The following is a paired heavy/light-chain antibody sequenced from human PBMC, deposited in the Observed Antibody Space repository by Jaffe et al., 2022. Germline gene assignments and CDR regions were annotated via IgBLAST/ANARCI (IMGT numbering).Light chain of an antibody. V-gene: IGKV4-1*01. CDR3: QQYYSLPVT. Sequence: DFVMTQSPDSLAVSLGERATISCKSSQSVLYSSNNKNYLAWYQQKPGQPPKLLIYWASTRESGVPDRFSGSGSGTDFTLTISSLQAEDVAIYYCQQYYSLPVTFGQGTKVEIK. J-gene: IGKJ2*01. CDR1: QSVLYSSNNKNY. CDR2: WAS.
Heavy chain of an antibody. J-gene: IGHJ4*02. CDR3: ARVPGGYCTGGNCYRGFDY. Sequence: QVQLVQSGAEMRKPGASVMVSCKASGYTFNSCTISWVRQAPGQGLEWMGWISVYNGKTNYEQRLQGRVTMTTDTSTSTAYMELRSLRSDDTAVYYCARVPGGYCTGGNCYRGFDYWGQGTLVTVSS. D-gene: IGHD2-15*01. CDR1: GYTFNSCT. CDR2: ISVYNGKT. V-gene: IGHV1-18*01.